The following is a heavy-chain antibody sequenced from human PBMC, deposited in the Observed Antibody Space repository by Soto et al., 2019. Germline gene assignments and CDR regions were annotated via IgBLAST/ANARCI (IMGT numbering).Heavy chain of an antibody. V-gene: IGHV4-31*03. CDR3: WGHRKWLAYDPSEDY. D-gene: IGHD6-19*01. CDR1: GGSISSGGYY. CDR2: IYYSGST. Sequence: QVQLQESGPGLVKPSQTLSLTCTVSGGSISSGGYYWSWIRQHPGKGLEWIGYIYYSGSTYYNPSLKSRVTISVDTSKNQFYLKLSSVTAADTAVYYCWGHRKWLAYDPSEDYWGQGTLVTVSS. J-gene: IGHJ4*02.